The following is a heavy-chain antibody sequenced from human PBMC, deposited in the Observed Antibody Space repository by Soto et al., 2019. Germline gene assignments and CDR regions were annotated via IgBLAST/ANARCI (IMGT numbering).Heavy chain of an antibody. CDR1: GFTFSNYW. CDR2: INNDGSDA. CDR3: ARDTPHNCFVP. Sequence: GGSLRLSCAASGFTFSNYWMHWVRQAPGKGLVWVSRINNDGSDASYADSVKGRFTISRDNTKNTLYLQMNSLRAEDTAVYYCARDTPHNCFVPWGQGTLVTVSS. J-gene: IGHJ5*02. V-gene: IGHV3-74*01. D-gene: IGHD2-15*01.